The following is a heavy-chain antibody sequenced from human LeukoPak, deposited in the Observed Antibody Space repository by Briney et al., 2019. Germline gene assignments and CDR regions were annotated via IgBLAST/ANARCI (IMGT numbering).Heavy chain of an antibody. CDR3: AKYVRLGDYYYYYMDV. Sequence: GGSLRLSCAASGFTFSSYAMSWVRQAPGKGLEWVSAISGSGGSTYYADSVKGRFTISRDNSKNTLYLQMNSLRAEDTAVYYCAKYVRLGDYYYYYMDVWGKGTTVTVSS. D-gene: IGHD3-16*01. V-gene: IGHV3-23*01. CDR2: ISGSGGST. CDR1: GFTFSSYA. J-gene: IGHJ6*03.